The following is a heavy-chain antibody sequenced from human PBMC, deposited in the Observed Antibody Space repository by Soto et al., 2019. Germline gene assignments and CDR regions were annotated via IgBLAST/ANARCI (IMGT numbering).Heavy chain of an antibody. CDR1: GFTFSSYA. CDR3: AANRGYNYYYGMDV. Sequence: PGGSLRLSCAASGFTFSSYAMSWVRQAPGKGLEWVPAISGSGGSTYYADSVKGRFTISRDNSKNTLYLQMNSLRAEDTAVYYCAANRGYNYYYGMDVWGQGTTVTVS. J-gene: IGHJ6*02. CDR2: ISGSGGST. D-gene: IGHD3-22*01. V-gene: IGHV3-23*01.